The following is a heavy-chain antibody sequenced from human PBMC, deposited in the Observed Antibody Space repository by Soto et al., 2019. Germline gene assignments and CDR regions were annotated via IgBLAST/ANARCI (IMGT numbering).Heavy chain of an antibody. CDR1: GYSFTSYW. V-gene: IGHV5-51*01. J-gene: IGHJ5*02. D-gene: IGHD2-2*01. Sequence: PGESLKISCKGSGYSFTSYWIGWVRQMPGKGLEWMGIIYPGDSDTRYSPSFQGQVTISADKSISTAYLQWSSLKASDTAMYYCARRLGYCSSTSCHYHWFDPWGQGTLVTVS. CDR2: IYPGDSDT. CDR3: ARRLGYCSSTSCHYHWFDP.